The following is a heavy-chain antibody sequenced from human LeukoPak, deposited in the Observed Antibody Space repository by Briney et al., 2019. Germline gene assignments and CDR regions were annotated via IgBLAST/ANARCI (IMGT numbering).Heavy chain of an antibody. CDR3: ATSSVWGGAFNI. CDR2: CDSDGSGA. Sequence: GGSLRLSCAASGFTFSIYWMYWVRQAPGKGLMWVSRCDSDGSGATYVDSVKGRFTVSRDNAKSTLYLQMSSLRAEDTAVYYCATSSVWGGAFNIWGQGTMVTVSS. V-gene: IGHV3-74*01. CDR1: GFTFSIYW. D-gene: IGHD3-16*01. J-gene: IGHJ3*02.